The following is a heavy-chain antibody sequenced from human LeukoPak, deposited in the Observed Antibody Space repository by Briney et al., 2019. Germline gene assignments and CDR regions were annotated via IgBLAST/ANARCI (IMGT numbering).Heavy chain of an antibody. D-gene: IGHD3-3*01. CDR3: ARQRPTSYDFWSGYHYYFDY. CDR1: GFTVSSNY. Sequence: PGGSLTLFCAASGFTVSSNYMSWVRQAPGKGLEGVAGIYSGGSTYYADSVKGRFTISRDNSKNTLYLQMNSLRAEDTAVYYCARQRPTSYDFWSGYHYYFDYWGQGTLVTVSS. V-gene: IGHV3-66*02. CDR2: IYSGGST. J-gene: IGHJ4*02.